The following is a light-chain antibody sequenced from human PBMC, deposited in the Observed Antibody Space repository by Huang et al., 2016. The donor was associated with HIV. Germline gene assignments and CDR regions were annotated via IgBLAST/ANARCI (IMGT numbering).Light chain of an antibody. CDR2: ATY. Sequence: DIQMTQSPSSLSASVGDRVTITCRASQDISNYVAWFQQKPGKAPKSLIYATYSLQSGVPLKFSGSGSGTDFTLTISSLQPEDVATYYCQQYNSYPLTFAGGTKVEIK. V-gene: IGKV1-16*02. J-gene: IGKJ4*01. CDR1: QDISNY. CDR3: QQYNSYPLT.